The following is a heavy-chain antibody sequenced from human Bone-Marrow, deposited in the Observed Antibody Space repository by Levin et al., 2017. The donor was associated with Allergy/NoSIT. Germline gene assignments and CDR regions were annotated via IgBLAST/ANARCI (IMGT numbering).Heavy chain of an antibody. D-gene: IGHD3-10*01. Sequence: GSLRLSCTVSGDSIRRYYWNWLRQSPGKGLEWIGYVFYTATPNYNPSLRSRVTISTDMSKNQISLKLTYVTAADSAIYYCAEDRDPYNSSGTRDNGMDVWGQGTTVTVSS. V-gene: IGHV4-59*01. CDR3: AEDRDPYNSSGTRDNGMDV. CDR2: VFYTATP. CDR1: GDSIRRYY. J-gene: IGHJ6*02.